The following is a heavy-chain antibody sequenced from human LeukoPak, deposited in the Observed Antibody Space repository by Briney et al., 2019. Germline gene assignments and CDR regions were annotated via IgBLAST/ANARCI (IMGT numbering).Heavy chain of an antibody. Sequence: GGSLRLSCAASGFTFSSYEMNWVRQAPGKGLEWVANIKQDGNEKYYVDSVKGRFTISRDNAKNSLDLQMNSLRAEDTAVYYCARDTLGEGEDANYAVYYFDYWGQGTPVTVSS. CDR3: ARDTLGEGEDANYAVYYFDY. CDR1: GFTFSSYE. J-gene: IGHJ4*02. D-gene: IGHD4/OR15-4a*01. V-gene: IGHV3-7*01. CDR2: IKQDGNEK.